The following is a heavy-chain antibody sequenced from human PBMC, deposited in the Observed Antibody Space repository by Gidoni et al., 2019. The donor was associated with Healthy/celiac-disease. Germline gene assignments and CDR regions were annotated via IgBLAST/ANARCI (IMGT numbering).Heavy chain of an antibody. V-gene: IGHV3-43D*04. J-gene: IGHJ6*02. Sequence: EMQLVESGGVVVQPGGSLRLSCAASGFTFDDYAMHWVRQAPGKGLEWVSLISWDGGSTYYADSVKGRFTISRDNSKNSLYLQMNSLRAEDTALYYCAKNDFWSGYSPYYYYGMDVWGQGTTVTVSS. CDR3: AKNDFWSGYSPYYYYGMDV. CDR1: GFTFDDYA. D-gene: IGHD3-3*01. CDR2: ISWDGGST.